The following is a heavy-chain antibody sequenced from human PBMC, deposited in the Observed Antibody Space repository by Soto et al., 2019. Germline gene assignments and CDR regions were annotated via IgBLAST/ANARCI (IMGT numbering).Heavy chain of an antibody. V-gene: IGHV1-69*01. J-gene: IGHJ6*02. CDR2: IIPMLGTP. CDR1: GGSFSDYA. Sequence: QVQLVQSGAELKKPGSSVRVSCKVSGGSFSDYAISWVRQAPGQGLEWVGGIIPMLGTPNYAPELQGRVTITADASTSTVYMALSSLRSEDTAVYYCARDPQKYYDLGVDVWGQGTTVIVSS. D-gene: IGHD3-3*01. CDR3: ARDPQKYYDLGVDV.